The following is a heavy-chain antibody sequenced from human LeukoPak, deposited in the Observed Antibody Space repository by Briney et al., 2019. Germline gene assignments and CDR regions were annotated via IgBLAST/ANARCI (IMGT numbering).Heavy chain of an antibody. J-gene: IGHJ4*02. CDR3: ARDGKVFGVVTAIDY. D-gene: IGHD3-3*01. V-gene: IGHV3-21*01. CDR1: GLTFSSYS. CDR2: ISSSSSYI. Sequence: GGSLRLSCAASGLTFSSYSMNWVRQAPGKGLEWVSSISSSSSYIYYADSVKGRFTISRDNAKNSLYLQMNSLRAEDTAVYYCARDGKVFGVVTAIDYWGQGTLVTVSS.